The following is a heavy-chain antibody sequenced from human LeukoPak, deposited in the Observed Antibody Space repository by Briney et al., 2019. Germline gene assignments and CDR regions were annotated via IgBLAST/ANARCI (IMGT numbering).Heavy chain of an antibody. J-gene: IGHJ6*04. Sequence: GASVKVSCKASGYTFTSYGISWVRQAPGQGLEWMGWISAYNGNTNYAQKLQGRVTMTTDSSTSTAYMELRSLRSDDTAVYYCARGQMDTAMAYYYYGMDVWGKGATVTVSS. CDR3: ARGQMDTAMAYYYYGMDV. CDR2: ISAYNGNT. D-gene: IGHD5-18*01. CDR1: GYTFTSYG. V-gene: IGHV1-18*04.